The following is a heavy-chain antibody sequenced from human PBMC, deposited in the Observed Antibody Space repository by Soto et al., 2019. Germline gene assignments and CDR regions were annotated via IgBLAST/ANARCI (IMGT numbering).Heavy chain of an antibody. CDR3: ARGARDPLDY. CDR2: IYYSGGT. D-gene: IGHD6-6*01. Sequence: SETLSLTCTVSGGSISSGGYYWSWIRQHPGKGLEWIGYIYYSGGTYYNPSLKSRVTISVDTSQNHFSLQLSSVTAADTAVYYCARGARDPLDYCGQGTLVTVSS. J-gene: IGHJ4*02. CDR1: GGSISSGGYY. V-gene: IGHV4-31*03.